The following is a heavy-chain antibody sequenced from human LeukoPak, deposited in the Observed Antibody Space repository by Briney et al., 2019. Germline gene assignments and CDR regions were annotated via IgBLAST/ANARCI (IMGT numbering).Heavy chain of an antibody. CDR2: ISGSGSST. D-gene: IGHD3-22*01. Sequence: GGSLRLSCAASGFTFSSYAMSWVRQAPGKGLEWVSAISGSGSSTYYADSVKGRFTISRDNSKNTLYLQMNSLRAEDTAVYYCAKVARTRITMIVVVGFDYWGQGTLVTVSS. CDR3: AKVARTRITMIVVVGFDY. CDR1: GFTFSSYA. V-gene: IGHV3-23*01. J-gene: IGHJ4*02.